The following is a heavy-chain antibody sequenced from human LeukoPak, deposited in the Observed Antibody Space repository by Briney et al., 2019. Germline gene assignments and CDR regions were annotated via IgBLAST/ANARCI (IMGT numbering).Heavy chain of an antibody. CDR1: GFTLSGYD. CDR2: ISKSDDRT. J-gene: IGHJ4*02. Sequence: GVSPGLSCVASGFTLSGYDMMWVRQRPGKGLEWVSSISKSDDRTYYADSVKGRFTISRDKSKSTVYLQMSSLRVDDTAVYYCAKDPFTFDGDYGDTWGQGTLVTVSS. D-gene: IGHD4-17*01. CDR3: AKDPFTFDGDYGDT. V-gene: IGHV3-23*01.